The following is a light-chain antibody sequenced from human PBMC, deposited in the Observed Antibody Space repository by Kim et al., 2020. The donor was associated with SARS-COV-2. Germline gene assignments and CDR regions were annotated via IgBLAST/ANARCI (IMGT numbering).Light chain of an antibody. CDR2: GKN. CDR3: DSWDSSGNHWV. V-gene: IGLV3-19*01. J-gene: IGLJ3*02. Sequence: SSELTQDPAVSVALGQTVRITCQGDSLRSYYANWYQQKPGQAPILVICGKNNRPSGIPDRFSGSTSGNTASLTITGAQAEDEADYYCDSWDSSGNHWVFGGGTQLTVL. CDR1: SLRSYY.